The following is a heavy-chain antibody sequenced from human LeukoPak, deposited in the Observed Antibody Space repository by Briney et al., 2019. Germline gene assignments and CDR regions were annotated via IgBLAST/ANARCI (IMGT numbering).Heavy chain of an antibody. D-gene: IGHD3-10*01. J-gene: IGHJ1*01. CDR1: GYTFTAYA. Sequence: ASVKVSCKASGYTFTAYAMIWVRQAPGQRLEWMGWINAGNGNTKYSQKFQGRVTITRDTYASTAYMELSSLRSEDMAVYYCARGDQELPWFAHLQYWGQGTLVTVSS. CDR3: ARGDQELPWFAHLQY. V-gene: IGHV1-3*03. CDR2: INAGNGNT.